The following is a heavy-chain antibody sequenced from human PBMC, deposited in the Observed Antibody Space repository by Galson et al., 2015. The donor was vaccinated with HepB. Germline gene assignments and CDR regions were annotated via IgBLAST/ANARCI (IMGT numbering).Heavy chain of an antibody. CDR3: ASLWDYDFWSGRGRGFDP. V-gene: IGHV1-18*04. CDR1: GYTFTSYG. CDR2: ISAYNGNT. J-gene: IGHJ5*02. Sequence: SVKVSCKASGYTFTSYGISWVRQAPGQGLEWMGWISAYNGNTNYAQKLQGRVTMTTDTSTSTAYMELRSLRSDDTAVYYCASLWDYDFWSGRGRGFDPWGQGTLVTVSS. D-gene: IGHD3-3*01.